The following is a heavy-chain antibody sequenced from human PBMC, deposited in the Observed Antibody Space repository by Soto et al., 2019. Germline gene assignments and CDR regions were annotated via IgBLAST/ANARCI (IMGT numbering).Heavy chain of an antibody. Sequence: GASVKVSCKVSGYTLTELSMHWVRQAPGKGLEWMGGFDPEDGETIYAQKSQGRVTMTEDTSTDTAYMELSSLRSEDTAVYYCATVEVWSSSYHGWFDPWRQGTLVTVSS. D-gene: IGHD6-13*01. CDR1: GYTLTELS. J-gene: IGHJ5*02. V-gene: IGHV1-24*01. CDR3: ATVEVWSSSYHGWFDP. CDR2: FDPEDGET.